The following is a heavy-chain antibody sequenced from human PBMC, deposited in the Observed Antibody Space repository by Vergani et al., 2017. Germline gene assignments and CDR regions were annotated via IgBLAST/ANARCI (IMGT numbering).Heavy chain of an antibody. CDR1: GFTFSSYS. Sequence: EVQLVESGGGLVKPGGSLRLSCAASGFTFSSYSMNWVRQAPGKGLEWVSSISSSSRYIYYADSVKGRFTVSRDNAKNSLYLQMNSLRAEDTAVYYCARVQGDYEYYYYYYMDVWGTGTTVTVSS. CDR3: ARVQGDYEYYYYYYMDV. J-gene: IGHJ6*03. V-gene: IGHV3-21*01. D-gene: IGHD4-17*01. CDR2: ISSSSRYI.